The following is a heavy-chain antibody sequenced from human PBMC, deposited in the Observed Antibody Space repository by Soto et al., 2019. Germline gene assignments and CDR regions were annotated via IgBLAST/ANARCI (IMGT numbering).Heavy chain of an antibody. CDR3: ARVPYSSSSSMDV. CDR1: GGTFSSYA. J-gene: IGHJ6*02. D-gene: IGHD6-6*01. Sequence: QVQLVQSGAEVKKTGSSVKVSCKASGGTFSSYAISWVRQAPGQWLEWMGGIIPIFGTANYAQKFQGRVTITADESTSTAYMELSSLRSEDMAVYYCARVPYSSSSSMDVWGQGTTVTVSS. V-gene: IGHV1-69*01. CDR2: IIPIFGTA.